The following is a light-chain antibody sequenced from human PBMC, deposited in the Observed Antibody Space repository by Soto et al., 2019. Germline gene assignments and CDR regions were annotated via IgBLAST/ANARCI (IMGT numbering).Light chain of an antibody. CDR3: QQHSAWPLT. CDR1: QSVRSN. CDR2: GAS. J-gene: IGKJ4*01. Sequence: EIVMTQSPATLSVSPGEGATLFCRASQSVRSNFLAWYQQKPGQAPRLLIYGASTRATGIPARFSGSGSGTEFTLTINSLQSEDFAVYYCQQHSAWPLTFGGGTKVEIK. V-gene: IGKV3-15*01.